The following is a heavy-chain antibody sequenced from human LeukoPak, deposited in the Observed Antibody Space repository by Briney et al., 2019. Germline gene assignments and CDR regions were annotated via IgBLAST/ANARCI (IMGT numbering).Heavy chain of an antibody. CDR2: ISGNGGAS. V-gene: IGHV3-23*01. D-gene: IGHD2-15*01. J-gene: IGHJ1*01. CDR3: AKFKSGVVVKNYLDL. Sequence: GGSLRLSCAASGVTFSSYGMTWVRQGPGKGLDWVSSISGNGGASYYADSVKGELTISRDNSKNTLYLEMNSLRAEDTAVYYCAKFKSGVVVKNYLDLWGQGTPVTVSS. CDR1: GVTFSSYG.